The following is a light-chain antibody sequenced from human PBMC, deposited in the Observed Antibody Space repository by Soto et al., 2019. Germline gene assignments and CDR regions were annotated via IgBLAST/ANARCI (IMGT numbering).Light chain of an antibody. J-gene: IGKJ5*01. V-gene: IGKV3-20*01. Sequence: ENVLTQSPGTLSLSPGERATLSCRASQTVSSYLTWYQQRPGQAPRLLIYGASKRATGIPDRFSGSGSGTDFTLTISRMEPEDFALCYRQQYRTSPITFGQGTGLDIK. CDR2: GAS. CDR1: QTVSSY. CDR3: QQYRTSPIT.